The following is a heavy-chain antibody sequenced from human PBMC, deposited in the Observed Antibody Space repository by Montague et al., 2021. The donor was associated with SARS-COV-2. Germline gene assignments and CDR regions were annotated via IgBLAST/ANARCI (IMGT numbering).Heavy chain of an antibody. V-gene: IGHV4-59*01. J-gene: IGHJ5*02. CDR1: GVSISSYY. Sequence: SETLSLTCTVSGVSISSYYWIWIRQPPGKGLEWIGYIYYTGSTNYNPSLKSRVTISVDTSKNQFSLKLSSVTAADTAVYYCARGVASSEGNWFDPWGQGTLVIVSS. CDR2: IYYTGST. CDR3: ARGVASSEGNWFDP. D-gene: IGHD6-13*01.